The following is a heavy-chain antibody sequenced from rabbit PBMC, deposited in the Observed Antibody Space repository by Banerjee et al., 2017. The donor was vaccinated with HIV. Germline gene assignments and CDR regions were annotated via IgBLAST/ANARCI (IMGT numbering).Heavy chain of an antibody. Sequence: VRQAPGKGLEWIGCIASGSSGSTYYATWAKGRFTISETSSTTVTLQMTSLTAADTASYFCARDLAGVIGWNFNLWGPGTLVTVS. V-gene: IGHV1S40*01. J-gene: IGHJ4*01. CDR2: IASGSSGST. CDR3: ARDLAGVIGWNFNL. D-gene: IGHD4-1*01.